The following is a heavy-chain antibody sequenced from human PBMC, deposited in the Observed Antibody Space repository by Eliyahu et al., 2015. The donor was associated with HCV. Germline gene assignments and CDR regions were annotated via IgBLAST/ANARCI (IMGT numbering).Heavy chain of an antibody. CDR2: INQDGSVK. J-gene: IGHJ4*02. D-gene: IGHD6-13*01. CDR3: ANTAAAPGSDY. CDR1: GFILSNSW. V-gene: IGHV3-7*01. Sequence: EGQLVESGGGFVQPGGSLRLSCVDSGFILSNSWMSWVRQAPGKGLEGVANINQDGSVKYYLGSVKGRFTISRDNARNTLYLQMNSLRVEDTAVYYCANTAAAPGSDYWGQGTLVTVSS.